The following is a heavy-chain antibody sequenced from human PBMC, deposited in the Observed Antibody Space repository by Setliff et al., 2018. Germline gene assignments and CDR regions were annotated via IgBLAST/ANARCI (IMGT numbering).Heavy chain of an antibody. CDR2: VDHSGNT. J-gene: IGHJ4*02. Sequence: PSETLSLTCTLSGDSISRSTYYCGWIRQSPGKGLVWIGTVDHSGNTFYNPSLKSRVAISVDTSTNRFSLKLTSVSAADTAVYYCARRDSTGYYGYSFDFWGQGTLVTVSS. V-gene: IGHV4-39*02. CDR3: ARRDSTGYYGYSFDF. CDR1: GDSISRSTYY. D-gene: IGHD3-22*01.